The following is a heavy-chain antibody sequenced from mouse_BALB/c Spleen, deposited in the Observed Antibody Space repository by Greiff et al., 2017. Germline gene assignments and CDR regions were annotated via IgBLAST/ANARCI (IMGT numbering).Heavy chain of an antibody. D-gene: IGHD2-10*02. J-gene: IGHJ4*01. V-gene: IGHV1S137*01. CDR2: ISTYYGDA. CDR3: AREYGNYGAMDY. Sequence: QVQLKQSGAELVRPGVSVKISCKGSGYTFTDYAMHWVKQSHAESLEWIGVISTYYGDASYNQKFKGKATMTVDKSSSTAYMELARLTSEDSAIYYCAREYGNYGAMDYWGQGTSVTVSS. CDR1: GYTFTDYA.